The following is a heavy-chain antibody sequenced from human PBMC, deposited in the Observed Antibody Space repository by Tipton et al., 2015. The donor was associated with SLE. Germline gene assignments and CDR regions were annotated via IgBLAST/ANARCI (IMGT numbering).Heavy chain of an antibody. D-gene: IGHD2-2*01. CDR2: INHRGST. J-gene: IGHJ4*02. V-gene: IGHV4-34*01. CDR3: ARIPPVVPAARASYYFDY. CDR1: GGSVSGYY. Sequence: LRLSCAVYGGSVSGYYWSWIRQPPGKGLEWIGEINHRGSTNYNPSLKSRVTISVDTSKNQFSLKLSSATAADTAVYYCARIPPVVPAARASYYFDYWGQGTLVTVSS.